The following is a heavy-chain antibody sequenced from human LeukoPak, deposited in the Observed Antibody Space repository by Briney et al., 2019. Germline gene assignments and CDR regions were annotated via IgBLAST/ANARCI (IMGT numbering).Heavy chain of an antibody. J-gene: IGHJ6*03. CDR2: ISSSSSYI. D-gene: IGHD4-17*01. CDR1: GFTFSTYA. Sequence: GGSLRLSCAASGFTFSTYAMSWVRQAPGKRLEWVSSISSSSSYIYYADSVKGRFTISRDNAKNSLYLQMSSLRAEDTAVYYCARDPGYGDYKGYYYYMDVWGKGTTVTVSS. V-gene: IGHV3-21*01. CDR3: ARDPGYGDYKGYYYYMDV.